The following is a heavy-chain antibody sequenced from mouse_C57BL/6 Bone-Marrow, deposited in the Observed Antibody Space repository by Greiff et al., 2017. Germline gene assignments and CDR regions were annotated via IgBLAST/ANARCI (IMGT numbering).Heavy chain of an antibody. CDR1: GFTFSDYG. V-gene: IGHV5-17*01. D-gene: IGHD2-14*01. Sequence: EVKLVESGGGLVKPGGSLKLSCAASGFTFSDYGMHWVRQAPEKGLEWVAYISSGSSTSYYADTVKGRFTISRDNAKNTLFLQMTSMRSEDAAMYYCARARVHYYAMDYWGQGTSVTVSS. CDR3: ARARVHYYAMDY. J-gene: IGHJ4*01. CDR2: ISSGSSTS.